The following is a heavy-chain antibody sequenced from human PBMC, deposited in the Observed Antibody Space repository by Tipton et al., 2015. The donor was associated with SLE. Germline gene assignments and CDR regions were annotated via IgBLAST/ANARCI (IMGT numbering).Heavy chain of an antibody. Sequence: SLRLSCKASGFTFSRYDMSWVRQTPGKGLEWVSAIYNGGGTDYADSVKGRFTISRDNAKNTLYLQINSLRAEDTAVYYCARGGYDHGFDLWGRGTMVTVS. CDR1: GFTFSRYD. CDR2: IYNGGGT. D-gene: IGHD3-22*01. V-gene: IGHV3-23*05. CDR3: ARGGYDHGFDL. J-gene: IGHJ3*01.